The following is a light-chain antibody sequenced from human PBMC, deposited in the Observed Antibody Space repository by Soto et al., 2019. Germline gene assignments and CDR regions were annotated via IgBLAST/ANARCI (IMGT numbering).Light chain of an antibody. CDR1: SSDVGGYNY. V-gene: IGLV2-11*01. J-gene: IGLJ1*01. Sequence: QSVLTQPRSVSGSPGQAVTISCTGTSSDVGGYNYVSWYQQHPGKAPKLMIYGVSKRPSGVPDRFSGSKSGNTASLPTSGLQAEEEADYYCCSDAGSYVFGTGTKVTVL. CDR3: CSDAGSYV. CDR2: GVS.